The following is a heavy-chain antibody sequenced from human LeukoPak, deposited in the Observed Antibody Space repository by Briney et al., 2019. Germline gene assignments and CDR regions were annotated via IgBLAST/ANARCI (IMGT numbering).Heavy chain of an antibody. Sequence: GASVKVSCKASGYTFTGYYMHWVRQAPGQGLEWMGWINPNSGGTNYAQKFQGRVTMTRDTSISTAYMELSRLRSDDTAVYYCARDQQGSPGTLDGMDVWGQGTTVTVSS. CDR3: ARDQQGSPGTLDGMDV. CDR2: INPNSGGT. V-gene: IGHV1-2*02. D-gene: IGHD2/OR15-2a*01. J-gene: IGHJ6*02. CDR1: GYTFTGYY.